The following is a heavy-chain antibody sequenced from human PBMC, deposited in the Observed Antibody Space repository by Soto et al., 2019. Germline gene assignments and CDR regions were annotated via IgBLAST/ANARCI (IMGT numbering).Heavy chain of an antibody. D-gene: IGHD2-21*01. CDR3: ARKVVGSTSRPDYWYFDL. J-gene: IGHJ2*01. V-gene: IGHV3-23*01. CDR2: ISGGSDAT. Sequence: EVQLLESGGDSVQPGGSVRLSCAGSGFTFINYAMNWVRQAPGKGLEWVSTISGGSDATFFADSVRGRFTFSRDNSKNTVTLQMNSLGVDDTAVYYCARKVVGSTSRPDYWYFDLRAGAPWSLSP. CDR1: GFTFINYA.